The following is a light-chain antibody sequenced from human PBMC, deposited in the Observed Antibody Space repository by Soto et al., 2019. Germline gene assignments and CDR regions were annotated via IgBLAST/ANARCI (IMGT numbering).Light chain of an antibody. CDR1: SSNIGAGYE. J-gene: IGLJ1*01. CDR3: QSYDSSLSGYV. CDR2: ENN. V-gene: IGLV1-40*01. Sequence: QSVLTQPPSESEAPGQTVTIYCTGSSSNIGAGYEAHWYQQVPGTAPKLLIYENNNRPSGVPDRFSGSKSGTSASLAITGLQAEDEAEYYCQSYDSSLSGYVFGTGTKLTVL.